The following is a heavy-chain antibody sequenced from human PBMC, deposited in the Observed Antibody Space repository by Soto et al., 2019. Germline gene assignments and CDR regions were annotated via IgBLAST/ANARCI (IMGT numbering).Heavy chain of an antibody. Sequence: GGSLRLSCAASGFTFSSYAMSWVRQAQGKGLEWVSAISGSGGSTYYANSVKGRFTISRDNSKNTLYLQMNNLRAEDSAVYYFANFHPNEKNDVWSGYYYFDYWGQGTLVTVSS. V-gene: IGHV3-23*01. J-gene: IGHJ4*02. CDR1: GFTFSSYA. CDR2: ISGSGGST. D-gene: IGHD3-3*01. CDR3: ANFHPNEKNDVWSGYYYFDY.